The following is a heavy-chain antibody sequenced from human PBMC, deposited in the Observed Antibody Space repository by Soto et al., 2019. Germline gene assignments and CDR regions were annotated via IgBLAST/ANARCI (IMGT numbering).Heavy chain of an antibody. V-gene: IGHV2-5*02. CDR2: IYWDDDK. J-gene: IGHJ2*01. D-gene: IGHD2-21*01. CDR3: ARLWWVRSRIWYFDL. CDR1: GFSLSTSGVG. Sequence: QITLKESGPTLVKPTQTLTLTCTFSGFSLSTSGVGMGWIRQTPGKALEWLALIYWDDDKRYRPSLKTRLTISKDTSKNQVVLTMTNMDPVDTATYHCARLWWVRSRIWYFDLWGRGTLVTVSS.